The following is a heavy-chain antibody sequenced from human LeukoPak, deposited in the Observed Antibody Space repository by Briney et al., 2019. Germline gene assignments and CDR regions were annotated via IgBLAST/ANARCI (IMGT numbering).Heavy chain of an antibody. CDR3: AKETDN. V-gene: IGHV3-43*02. J-gene: IGHJ4*02. CDR1: RFTSDDFG. Sequence: PGGSLRLSCATSRFTSDDFGIHWVRQAPGKGLEWVCFISADSTSTFYADSVRGRFTISRDNSKNSLYLQMNSLRTEDTAFYYCAKETDNWGQGTLVTVSS. CDR2: ISADSTST.